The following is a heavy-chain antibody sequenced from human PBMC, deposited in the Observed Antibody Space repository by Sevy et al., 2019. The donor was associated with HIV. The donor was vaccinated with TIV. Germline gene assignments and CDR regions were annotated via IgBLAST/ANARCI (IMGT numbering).Heavy chain of an antibody. J-gene: IGHJ6*02. CDR3: AREAGGYDYDYGMDV. D-gene: IGHD5-12*01. Sequence: SETLSLTCSVSGGTIVSSGHYWGWIRQTPGKWLEWIGSIYNNGHTYYNPSLNSRLTISIDTSKNQFSLNLSSVTAADTAIYFCAREAGGYDYDYGMDVWGQRTTVTVSS. V-gene: IGHV4-39*02. CDR2: IYNNGHT. CDR1: GGTIVSSGHY.